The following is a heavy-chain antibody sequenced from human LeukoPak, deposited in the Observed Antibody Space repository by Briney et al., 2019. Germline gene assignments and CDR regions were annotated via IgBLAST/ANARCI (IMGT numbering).Heavy chain of an antibody. J-gene: IGHJ4*02. CDR1: GFSFSDYY. V-gene: IGHV3-11*06. CDR2: ISSGSTYT. Sequence: GGSLRLSCVASGFSFSDYYMTWIRQAPGKGLEWISYISSGSTYTKCADSVKGRFTISRDNAKNSLYLQMNSLRAEDTAVFYCARVVVAGHGDYVDYWGQGTLVTVSS. D-gene: IGHD4-17*01. CDR3: ARVVVAGHGDYVDY.